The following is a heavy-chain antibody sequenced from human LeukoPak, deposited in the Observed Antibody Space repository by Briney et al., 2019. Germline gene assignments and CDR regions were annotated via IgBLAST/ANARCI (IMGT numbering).Heavy chain of an antibody. D-gene: IGHD4-23*01. Sequence: SQTLSLTCIVSGDSIINDGYYWSWICQHPGKGLEWIGYIYYNGSTYYNPSLKSRVTISVDTSKNQFSLKLSSATAADTAIYYCAREDGGNWGSWFDPWGQGTLVTVSS. CDR3: AREDGGNWGSWFDP. J-gene: IGHJ5*02. CDR1: GDSIINDGYY. CDR2: IYYNGST. V-gene: IGHV4-31*03.